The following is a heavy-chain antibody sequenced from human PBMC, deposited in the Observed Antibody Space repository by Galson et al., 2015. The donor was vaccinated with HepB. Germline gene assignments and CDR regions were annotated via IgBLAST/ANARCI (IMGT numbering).Heavy chain of an antibody. CDR1: GYTFTSYT. D-gene: IGHD2-2*01. CDR2: INAGNGNT. Sequence: SVKVSCKASGYTFTSYTLHWVRQAPGQRLEWMGWINAGNGNTKYSQRFQGRVTITRDTSASTAYMELSSLRSEDTAVYYCARDPYCSSTSCYDNWFDPWGQGTLVTVSS. CDR3: ARDPYCSSTSCYDNWFDP. V-gene: IGHV1-3*01. J-gene: IGHJ5*02.